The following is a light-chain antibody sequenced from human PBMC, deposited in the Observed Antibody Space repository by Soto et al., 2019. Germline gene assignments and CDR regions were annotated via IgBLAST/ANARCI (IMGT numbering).Light chain of an antibody. CDR1: QSISSSY. CDR2: GAS. CDR3: QQDYNSPWT. J-gene: IGKJ1*01. V-gene: IGKV3D-7*01. Sequence: EIVMTQSPATLSLSPGERATLSCSASQSISSSYLSWYQQKVGQAPRLLIYGASTRATGIPARFSGGGSGTDFTLTISSLQPEDFAVYYCQQDYNSPWTFGQGTKVEIK.